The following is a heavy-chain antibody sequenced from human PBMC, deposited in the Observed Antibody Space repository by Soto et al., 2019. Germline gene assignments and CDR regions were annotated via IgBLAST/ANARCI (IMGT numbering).Heavy chain of an antibody. CDR2: IYYSGST. CDR3: TTPPYSGSAFEY. CDR1: GGSISSSSYY. Sequence: LSLTCTVSGGSISSSSYYWGWIRQPPGKGLEWIGSIYYSGSTYYNPSLKSRVTISVDTSKNQFSLKLSSVTAADTAVYYCTTPPYSGSAFEYWGQGTLVTVSS. D-gene: IGHD1-26*01. J-gene: IGHJ4*02. V-gene: IGHV4-39*01.